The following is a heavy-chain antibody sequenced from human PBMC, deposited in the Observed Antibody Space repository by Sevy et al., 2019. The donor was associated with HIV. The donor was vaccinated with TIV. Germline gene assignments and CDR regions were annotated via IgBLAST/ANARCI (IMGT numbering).Heavy chain of an antibody. CDR3: ARDRGDILTGYYTGVFDY. V-gene: IGHV3-23*01. J-gene: IGHJ4*02. D-gene: IGHD3-9*01. CDR1: GFTFSSYA. CDR2: IGGSADYT. Sequence: GGSLRLSCVTSGFTFSSYAMSWVRQTPGKGLEWVSAIGGSADYTYYADSVKGRFTISRDNSKNSLYLQMNSLRDEDTAVYYCARDRGDILTGYYTGVFDYWGQGTLVTVSS.